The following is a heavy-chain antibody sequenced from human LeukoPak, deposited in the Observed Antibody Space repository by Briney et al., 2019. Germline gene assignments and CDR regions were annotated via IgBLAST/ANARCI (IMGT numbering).Heavy chain of an antibody. Sequence: QPSETLSLNCTVSGGSISSGTFSWGRIRQPPGKGLEWTGSLRYSGDTKYNPSLKSRLTMSTDTSKKQFSLKLNSVTAADTAVYYCYLREQVSTHSWGQGTLVTVSS. V-gene: IGHV4-39*01. D-gene: IGHD1/OR15-1a*01. CDR1: GGSISSGTFS. CDR3: YLREQVSTHS. J-gene: IGHJ4*02. CDR2: LRYSGDT.